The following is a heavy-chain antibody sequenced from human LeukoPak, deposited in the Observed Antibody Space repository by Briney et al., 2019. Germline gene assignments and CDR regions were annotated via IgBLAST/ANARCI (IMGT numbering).Heavy chain of an antibody. D-gene: IGHD5-24*01. CDR3: ARFGRDGYSWEGYFDY. CDR2: IYYSGST. CDR1: GCSISSYY. J-gene: IGHJ4*02. Sequence: PSETLSLTCTVSGCSISSYYWSWIRQPPGKGLEWIGYIYYSGSTNYNPSLKSRVTISVDTSKNQFSLKLSSVTAADTAVYYCARFGRDGYSWEGYFDYWGQGTLVTVSS. V-gene: IGHV4-59*08.